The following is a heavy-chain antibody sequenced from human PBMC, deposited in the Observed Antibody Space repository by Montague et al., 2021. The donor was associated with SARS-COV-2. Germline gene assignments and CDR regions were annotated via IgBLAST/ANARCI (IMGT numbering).Heavy chain of an antibody. Sequence: DSLKGRFTISRDNAKNSLYLQVNSLRPEDTAIYYCAREVSGNSPIRRWFDSWGQGTLVTVSS. D-gene: IGHD5-18*01. J-gene: IGHJ5*01. CDR3: AREVSGNSPIRRWFDS. V-gene: IGHV3-21*06.